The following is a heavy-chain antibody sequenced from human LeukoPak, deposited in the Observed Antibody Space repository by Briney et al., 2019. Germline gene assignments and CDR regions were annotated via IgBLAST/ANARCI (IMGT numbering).Heavy chain of an antibody. J-gene: IGHJ4*02. D-gene: IGHD2-15*01. Sequence: TGGSLRLSCAASGFTFSSYAMTWVRQAPGKGLEWVSTILPGGGDTYYADSVKGRFTISRDTSKNTLYLQMNSLRAEDTAVYYCVRLGMLAAFDYWGQGALVTVSS. CDR3: VRLGMLAAFDY. CDR2: ILPGGGDT. CDR1: GFTFSSYA. V-gene: IGHV3-23*01.